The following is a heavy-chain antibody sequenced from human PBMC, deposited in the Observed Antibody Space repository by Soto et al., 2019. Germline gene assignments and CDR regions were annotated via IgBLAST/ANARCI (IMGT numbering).Heavy chain of an antibody. CDR2: IYYSGST. CDR1: GGSISSGGYY. Sequence: SETLSLTCTVSGGSISSGGYYWSWIRQHPGKGLEWIGYIYYSGSTYYNPSLKSRVTISVDTSKNQFSLKLSSVTAADTAVYYCARYDSSGLQFDYWGQGTLVTVSS. D-gene: IGHD3-22*01. J-gene: IGHJ4*02. V-gene: IGHV4-31*03. CDR3: ARYDSSGLQFDY.